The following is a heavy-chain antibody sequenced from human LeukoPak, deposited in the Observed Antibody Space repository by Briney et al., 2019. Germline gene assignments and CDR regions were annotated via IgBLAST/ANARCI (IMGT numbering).Heavy chain of an antibody. CDR3: AKTSDDIVVVPAADFDY. D-gene: IGHD2-2*01. J-gene: IGHJ4*02. CDR2: ISGSGGST. Sequence: GGSLRLSCAASGFTFSSYGMSWVRQAPGKGLEWVSAISGSGGSTYYADSVKGRFTISRDNSKNTLYLQMNSLRAEDTAVYYCAKTSDDIVVVPAADFDYWGQGTLVTVSS. V-gene: IGHV3-23*01. CDR1: GFTFSSYG.